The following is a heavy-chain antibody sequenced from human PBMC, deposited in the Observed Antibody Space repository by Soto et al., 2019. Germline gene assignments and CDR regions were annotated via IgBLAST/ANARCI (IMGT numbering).Heavy chain of an antibody. V-gene: IGHV1-8*01. Sequence: GASLKVSCKGSGYTFTSYDINWVRQATGQGLEWMGWMNPNSGNTGYAQKFQGRVTMTRNTSISTAYMELSSLRSEDTAVYYCARGYCSSTSCSNCFDPWGQGTLVPVSS. CDR2: MNPNSGNT. D-gene: IGHD2-2*01. CDR1: GYTFTSYD. J-gene: IGHJ5*02. CDR3: ARGYCSSTSCSNCFDP.